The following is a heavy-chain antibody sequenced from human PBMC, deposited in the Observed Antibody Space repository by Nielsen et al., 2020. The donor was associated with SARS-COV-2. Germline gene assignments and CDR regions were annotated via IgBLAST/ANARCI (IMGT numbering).Heavy chain of an antibody. CDR2: INHSGST. J-gene: IGHJ4*02. Sequence: SETLSLTCAVSGGSISSGGYSWSWIRQPPGKGLEWIGEINHSGSTNYNPSLKSRVTISVDTSKSQFSLRLSSVTAADTAVYYCARDLRYSYGDSQGYWGQGTLVTVSS. D-gene: IGHD4-17*01. CDR3: ARDLRYSYGDSQGY. CDR1: GGSISSGGYS. V-gene: IGHV4-34*01.